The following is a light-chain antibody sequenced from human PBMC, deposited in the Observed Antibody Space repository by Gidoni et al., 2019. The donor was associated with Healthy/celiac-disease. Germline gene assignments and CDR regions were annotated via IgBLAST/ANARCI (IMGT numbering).Light chain of an antibody. CDR3: QQYYSTPYT. J-gene: IGKJ2*01. CDR2: WAS. Sequence: ITPSPDSLALSLGERATINCTSSQSVLYSSNNKNDLTWYQPKPGQTPKLLIYWASTRESGVHDRFSGSVSGTDFTLAISSLQAEDVAVYYCQQYYSTPYTFGQGTKLEIK. V-gene: IGKV4-1*01. CDR1: QSVLYSSNNKND.